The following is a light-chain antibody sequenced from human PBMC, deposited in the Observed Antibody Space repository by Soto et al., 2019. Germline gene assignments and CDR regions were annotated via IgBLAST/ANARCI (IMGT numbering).Light chain of an antibody. V-gene: IGLV1-51*01. CDR3: GTWDSSLSAGV. CDR2: DNS. CDR1: SSNIGNNY. J-gene: IGLJ2*01. Sequence: QSVLTQPPSVSAAPGQKVTISCSGSSSNIGNNYVSWYQQLPGTAPKLLIYDNSKRPSGIPDRFSGSKSVTSATLGITGLQTGDEADYYCGTWDSSLSAGVFGGGTKLTVL.